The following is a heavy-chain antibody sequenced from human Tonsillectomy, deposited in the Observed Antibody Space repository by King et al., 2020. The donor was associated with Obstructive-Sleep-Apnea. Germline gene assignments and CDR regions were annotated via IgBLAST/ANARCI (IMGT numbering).Heavy chain of an antibody. CDR2: INPTSGRT. Sequence: QLVQSGTGVKKPGASVKVSCKASGYTFSSYHMHWLRQAPGQGLEWMGMINPTSGRTTYGQNFQGRVTMTRDTSTTTIYMELISLRSEDTAVYYCARDRGYYDSSGYYSILDFDYWGQGTLVTVSS. D-gene: IGHD3-22*01. CDR3: ARDRGYYDSSGYYSILDFDY. CDR1: GYTFSSYH. J-gene: IGHJ4*02. V-gene: IGHV1-46*01.